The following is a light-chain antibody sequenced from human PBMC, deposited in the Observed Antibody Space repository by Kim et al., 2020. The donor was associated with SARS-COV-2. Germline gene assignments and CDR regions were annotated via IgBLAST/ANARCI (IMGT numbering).Light chain of an antibody. CDR2: AAS. Sequence: EIVLTQSPGTLSLSPGERATLSCRASQSVSSSYLAWYQQKPGQAPTLLIYAASSRATGIPDRFSGSGSGTDFTLTISRLEHEDVAVYYCQQYGSSLWTFGQGTKVDIK. J-gene: IGKJ1*01. CDR1: QSVSSSY. CDR3: QQYGSSLWT. V-gene: IGKV3-20*01.